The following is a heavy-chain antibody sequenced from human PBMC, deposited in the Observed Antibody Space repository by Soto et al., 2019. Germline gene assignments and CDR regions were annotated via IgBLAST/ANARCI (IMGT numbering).Heavy chain of an antibody. CDR3: ARGEWEVAAYYFDY. D-gene: IGHD1-26*01. J-gene: IGHJ4*02. Sequence: EVQLVESGGGLVQPGGSLRLSCAASGFTLSSYWMHWVRQAPGKGLVWVSRINSDGSSTSYADSVKGRFTISRDNAKNTLYLRMNSLRAEDTAVYYCARGEWEVAAYYFDYWGQGTLVTVSS. CDR1: GFTLSSYW. CDR2: INSDGSST. V-gene: IGHV3-74*01.